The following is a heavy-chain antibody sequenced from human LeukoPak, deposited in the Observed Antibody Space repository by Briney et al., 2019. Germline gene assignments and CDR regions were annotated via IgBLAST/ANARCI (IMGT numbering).Heavy chain of an antibody. Sequence: KTSETLSLTCTVSGGSISSGGYYWSWIRQHPGKGLEWIGYIYYSGSTYYNPSLKSRVTISVDTSKNQFSLKLSSVTAADTAVYYCARAWSPSTGYYMHVWGKGTTVTVSS. V-gene: IGHV4-31*03. CDR1: GGSISSGGYY. D-gene: IGHD2-2*01. CDR3: ARAWSPSTGYYMHV. CDR2: IYYSGST. J-gene: IGHJ6*03.